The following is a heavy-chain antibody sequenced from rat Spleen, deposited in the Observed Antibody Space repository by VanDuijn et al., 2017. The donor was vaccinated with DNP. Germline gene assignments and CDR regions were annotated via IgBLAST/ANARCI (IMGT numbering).Heavy chain of an antibody. V-gene: IGHV5-7*01. J-gene: IGHJ3*01. CDR1: GFTFSGYY. Sequence: EVQLVESGGGLVQPGRSLKLSCAASGFTFSGYYMAWVRQAPKKGLEWVATIIYDGSSTYYRDSVKGRFTISRDNAKSTLYLQMDSLRSEDTATYYCATSSYFGYDYGFAYWGQGTLVTVSS. D-gene: IGHD1-7*01. CDR3: ATSSYFGYDYGFAY. CDR2: IIYDGSST.